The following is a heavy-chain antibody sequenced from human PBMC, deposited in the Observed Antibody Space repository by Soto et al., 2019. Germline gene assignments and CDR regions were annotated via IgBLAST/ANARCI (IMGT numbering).Heavy chain of an antibody. CDR1: GFTVSSNY. CDR2: IYSGGST. CDR3: ARDIVVVTAIEYYDYGMDV. Sequence: EVQLVESGGGLIQPGGSLRLSCAASGFTVSSNYMSWVRQAPGKGLEWVSVIYSGGSTYYADSVKGRFTISRDNSKSTLYLQMNSLSAEDTAVYYCARDIVVVTAIEYYDYGMDVWGHGTTVTVSS. J-gene: IGHJ6*02. D-gene: IGHD2-21*02. V-gene: IGHV3-53*01.